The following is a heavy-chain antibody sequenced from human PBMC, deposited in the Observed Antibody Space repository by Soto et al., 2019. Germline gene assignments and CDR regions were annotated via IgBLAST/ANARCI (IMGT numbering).Heavy chain of an antibody. D-gene: IGHD7-27*01. CDR2: INHSGST. CDR3: ARGWGRIFDY. Sequence: QVQLQQWGAGLLKPSETLSLTCAVYGGSFSGYYWSWIRQPPGKGLEWIGEINHSGSTNYNPSLKSLVTISEDTSKHQFSLKLSSVTAADTAVYYCARGWGRIFDYWGQGTLVTVSS. J-gene: IGHJ4*02. V-gene: IGHV4-34*01. CDR1: GGSFSGYY.